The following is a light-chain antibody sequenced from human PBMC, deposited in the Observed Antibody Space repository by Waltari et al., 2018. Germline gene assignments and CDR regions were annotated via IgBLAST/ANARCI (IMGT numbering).Light chain of an antibody. CDR3: QQSYSTPPYT. Sequence: IQVTQSPSSLSASVGDRVTMTCRTSQSISSYLNLYQQKPGKAPELLIYAASSLQSGVPSRFSGSGSGTYFTLTISSLQPEDFATYFCQQSYSTPPYTFGQGTKLEIK. CDR2: AAS. V-gene: IGKV1-39*01. J-gene: IGKJ2*01. CDR1: QSISSY.